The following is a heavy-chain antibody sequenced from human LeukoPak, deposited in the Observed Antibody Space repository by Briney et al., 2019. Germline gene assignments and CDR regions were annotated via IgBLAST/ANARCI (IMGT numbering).Heavy chain of an antibody. CDR3: ARHWELLEGDYYYYYMDV. V-gene: IGHV4-34*01. CDR2: INHSGST. D-gene: IGHD1-26*01. Sequence: PSETLSLTCAVYGGSFSGYYWSWIRQPPGKGLEWIGEINHSGSTNYNPSLKSRVTISVDTSKNQFSLKLSSVTAADTAVYYCARHWELLEGDYYYYYMDVWGKGTTVTVSS. J-gene: IGHJ6*03. CDR1: GGSFSGYY.